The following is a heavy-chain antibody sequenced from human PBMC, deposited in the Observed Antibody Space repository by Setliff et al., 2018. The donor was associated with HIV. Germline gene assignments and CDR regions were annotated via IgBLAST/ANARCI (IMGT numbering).Heavy chain of an antibody. CDR2: IRYDGSYR. Sequence: PGGSLRLSCAVSGFTFISYGMYWVRQAPGKGLEWVAFIRYDGSYRYYVDSVKGRFTISRDNSKNTMFLHMNSLRVEDTAIYYCAKMHTAMDPDTFDIWGQGTMVTVSS. D-gene: IGHD5-18*01. CDR1: GFTFISYG. V-gene: IGHV3-30*02. J-gene: IGHJ3*02. CDR3: AKMHTAMDPDTFDI.